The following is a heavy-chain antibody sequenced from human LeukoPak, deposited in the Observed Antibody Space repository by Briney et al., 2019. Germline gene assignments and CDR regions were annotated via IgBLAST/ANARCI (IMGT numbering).Heavy chain of an antibody. D-gene: IGHD5-18*01. Sequence: GGSLRLSCAASGFTFTNYAMSWVRQAPGEGLEWVSVISGSGGATYYADSLKGRFTISRDNSKNTLYLQINSLRAEDTALFYCAKDGAYSYVKGIDYWGQGTLVTVSS. V-gene: IGHV3-23*01. CDR2: ISGSGGAT. CDR3: AKDGAYSYVKGIDY. CDR1: GFTFTNYA. J-gene: IGHJ4*02.